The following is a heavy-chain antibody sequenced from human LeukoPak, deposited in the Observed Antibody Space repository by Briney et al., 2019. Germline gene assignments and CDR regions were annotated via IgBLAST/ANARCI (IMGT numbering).Heavy chain of an antibody. CDR1: GGSISSSSYY. V-gene: IGHV4-39*01. J-gene: IGHJ6*04. CDR3: ARLEQWPPRILDV. Sequence: PSETLSLTXTVSGGSISSSSYYWGWLRQPPGKGLEWIGSIYYSGSAYYSPSLKRRVTISVATSKHQLSLKLCSVTAAATAVYDCARLEQWPPRILDVWGKGTTVTVSS. D-gene: IGHD6-19*01. CDR2: IYYSGSA.